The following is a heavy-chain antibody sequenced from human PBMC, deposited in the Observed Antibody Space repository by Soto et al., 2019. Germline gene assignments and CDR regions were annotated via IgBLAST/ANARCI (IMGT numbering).Heavy chain of an antibody. CDR2: ISYSGST. J-gene: IGHJ4*02. CDR1: GGSISSGGYY. CDR3: ASSHYDILTGYYH. V-gene: IGHV4-31*03. Sequence: QVQLQESGPGLVKPSQTLSLTCTVSGGSISSGGYYWSWIRQHPGKGLEWIGYISYSGSTYYIPSLTSRVTISVDTSSNQFSLKLSSVTAADPAVYYCASSHYDILTGYYHWGQGTLVTVSS. D-gene: IGHD3-9*01.